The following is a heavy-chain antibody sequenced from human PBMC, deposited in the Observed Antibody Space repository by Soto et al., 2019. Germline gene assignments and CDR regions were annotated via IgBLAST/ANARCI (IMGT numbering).Heavy chain of an antibody. CDR2: IYPGDSDT. Sequence: RGESLKISCKGSGYSFTSYWIGWVRQMPGKGLEWMGIIYPGDSDTRYSPSFQGQVTISADKSISTAYLQWSSLKASDTAMYYCARRVDIVATLQYYFDYWGQGTLVTVSS. CDR1: GYSFTSYW. J-gene: IGHJ4*02. CDR3: ARRVDIVATLQYYFDY. D-gene: IGHD5-12*01. V-gene: IGHV5-51*01.